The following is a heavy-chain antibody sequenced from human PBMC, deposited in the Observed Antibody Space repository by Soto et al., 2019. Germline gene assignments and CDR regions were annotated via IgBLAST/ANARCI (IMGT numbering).Heavy chain of an antibody. J-gene: IGHJ4*02. D-gene: IGHD2-2*01. CDR1: GGSISSGGYY. CDR2: IYYSGST. V-gene: IGHV4-31*03. Sequence: PSETLSLTCTVSGGSISSGGYYWGWIRQHPGKGLEWIGYIYYSGSTYYNPSLKSRVTISVDTSKNQFSLKLSSVTAADTAVYYCARDSTSTTGIDYWGQGTLVTVSS. CDR3: ARDSTSTTGIDY.